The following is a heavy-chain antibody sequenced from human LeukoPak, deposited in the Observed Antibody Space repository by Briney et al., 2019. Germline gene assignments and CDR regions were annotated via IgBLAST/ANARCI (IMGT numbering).Heavy chain of an antibody. CDR3: AKEKAARTKYYFDH. J-gene: IGHJ4*02. D-gene: IGHD6-6*01. CDR1: GFTFSNYG. Sequence: ERSLRLSCAASGFTFSNYGMHWLRQAPGKGLEWVTVISFDGSNKYYAQSLKGRFTISRDNSQNTLYLQVNSLRAEDTAVYYCAKEKAARTKYYFDHWGQGTLVTVSS. CDR2: ISFDGSNK. V-gene: IGHV3-30*18.